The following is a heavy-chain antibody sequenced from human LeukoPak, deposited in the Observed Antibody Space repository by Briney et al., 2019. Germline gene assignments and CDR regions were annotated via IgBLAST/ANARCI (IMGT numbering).Heavy chain of an antibody. V-gene: IGHV1-69*05. Sequence: GASVKVSCKASGGTFSSYAISWVRQAPGQGLEWMGGIIPIFGTANYAQKFQGRVTMTRDMSTSTVYMELSSLRSEDTAVYYCARVSPGYKLSDYWGQGTLVTVSS. D-gene: IGHD5-24*01. J-gene: IGHJ4*02. CDR3: ARVSPGYKLSDY. CDR2: IIPIFGTA. CDR1: GGTFSSYA.